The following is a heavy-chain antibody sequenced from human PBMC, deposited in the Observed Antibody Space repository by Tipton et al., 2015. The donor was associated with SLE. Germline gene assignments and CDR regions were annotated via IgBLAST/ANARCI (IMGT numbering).Heavy chain of an antibody. J-gene: IGHJ6*03. CDR2: IYYSGGI. CDR1: GGSIRSSSYY. D-gene: IGHD2-2*01. V-gene: IGHV4-39*07. Sequence: TLSLTCTVSGGSIRSSSYYWAWIRQPPGKGLEWIGNIYYSGGIYYNPSLMSRVTISVDTSKNQFSLKLSSVTAADTAVYYCARVPALYYYYMDVWGKGTTVTVSS. CDR3: ARVPALYYYYMDV.